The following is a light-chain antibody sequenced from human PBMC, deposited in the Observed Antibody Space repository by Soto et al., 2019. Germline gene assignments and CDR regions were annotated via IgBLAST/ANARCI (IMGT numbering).Light chain of an antibody. CDR1: QSVSSSY. CDR3: HQYGNSPQT. Sequence: EIVLTQSPGTLSLSPGERATLSCRASQSVSSSYLAWYQQKPGQAPRLLIFDASSRATGIPDRFSGSASGTDFTLTITRLEPEDVAVYYCHQYGNSPQTFGQGTKLEIK. V-gene: IGKV3-20*01. CDR2: DAS. J-gene: IGKJ2*01.